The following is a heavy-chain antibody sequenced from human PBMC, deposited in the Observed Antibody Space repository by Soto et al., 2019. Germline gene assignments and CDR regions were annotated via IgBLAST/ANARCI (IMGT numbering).Heavy chain of an antibody. J-gene: IGHJ5*02. D-gene: IGHD4-17*01. CDR1: GFSFSDYF. Sequence: QAHLVQSGADVKKPGASVMLSCKASGFSFSDYFMHWVRQAPGQGLERMGIINPRGDITNYAQKFQGRVSITRDTSTSTVYMVPSSLRYEDTAVYYCARDHSQDYGTPDESSWFHPGGQETPVSVSS. V-gene: IGHV1-46*01. CDR3: ARDHSQDYGTPDESSWFHP. CDR2: INPRGDIT.